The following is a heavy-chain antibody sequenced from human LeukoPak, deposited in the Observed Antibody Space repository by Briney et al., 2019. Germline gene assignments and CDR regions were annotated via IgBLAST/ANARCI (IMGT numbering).Heavy chain of an antibody. V-gene: IGHV4-59*01. CDR3: ARDTAPPAGYYYDSSGYYLDAFDI. J-gene: IGHJ3*02. Sequence: SVTVSLTCTVSGGSISSYYWSWIRQPPGKGLEWIGYIYHLCSANYNPSLKSRVTISVDTSKNQFSLKLSPVTAAATAVYYCARDTAPPAGYYYDSSGYYLDAFDIWGQGTMVTVSS. D-gene: IGHD3-22*01. CDR2: IYHLCSA. CDR1: GGSISSYY.